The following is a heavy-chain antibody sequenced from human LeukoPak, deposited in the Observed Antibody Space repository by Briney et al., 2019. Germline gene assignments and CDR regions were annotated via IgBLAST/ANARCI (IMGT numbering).Heavy chain of an antibody. D-gene: IGHD3-9*01. CDR3: ARKYYDILTGYPRVYYYYYMDV. Sequence: ASVKVSCKASGYTFTSHGISWVRQAPGQGLEWMGWISAYNGNTNYAQKLQGRVTMTTDTSTSTAYMELRSLRSDDTAVYYCARKYYDILTGYPRVYYYYYMDVWGKGTTVTVSS. CDR2: ISAYNGNT. CDR1: GYTFTSHG. V-gene: IGHV1-18*01. J-gene: IGHJ6*03.